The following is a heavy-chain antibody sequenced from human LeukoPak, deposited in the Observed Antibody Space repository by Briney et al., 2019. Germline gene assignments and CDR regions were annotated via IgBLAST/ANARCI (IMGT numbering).Heavy chain of an antibody. CDR2: IKVNGGRT. J-gene: IGHJ4*02. CDR1: GYTFSGFY. V-gene: IGHV1-46*01. Sequence: ASVKVSCKASGYTFSGFYVHWVRQAPGQGLEWMGIIKVNGGRTEYAQKFQGRVTVTRDMSTSTVYMELNNLRSEDTAVYYCAREPPESYYFDNWGQGTLVTVSS. CDR3: AREPPESYYFDN.